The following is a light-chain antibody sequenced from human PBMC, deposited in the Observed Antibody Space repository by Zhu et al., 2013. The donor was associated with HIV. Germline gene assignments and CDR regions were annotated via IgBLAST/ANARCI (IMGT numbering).Light chain of an antibody. J-gene: IGKJ5*01. CDR2: GAS. V-gene: IGKV3-20*01. CDR3: QQYGSSPGIT. Sequence: EIVMTQSPATLSVSPGERATLSCRASQSVAGNLAWYQQKPGQPPRLLIYGASTRATGIPDRFSGSGSGTDFTLTISRLEPEDFAVYYCQQYGSSPGITFGQGTRLEIK. CDR1: QSVAGN.